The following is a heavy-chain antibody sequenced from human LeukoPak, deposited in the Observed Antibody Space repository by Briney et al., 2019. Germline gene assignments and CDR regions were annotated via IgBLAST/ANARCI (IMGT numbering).Heavy chain of an antibody. CDR3: VKGGTADRVGLTH. V-gene: IGHV3-23*01. D-gene: IGHD7-27*01. CDR1: GFTFSDHA. CDR2: INGNGGGS. J-gene: IGHJ4*02. Sequence: TGGSLRLSCAASGFTFSDHAMSWVRQAPAKGLEWVSSINGNGGGSYYIDSVKGRFTVSRDNSENALYLQMNNLRTEDTAVYFCVKGGTADRVGLTHWGQGSLVTVFS.